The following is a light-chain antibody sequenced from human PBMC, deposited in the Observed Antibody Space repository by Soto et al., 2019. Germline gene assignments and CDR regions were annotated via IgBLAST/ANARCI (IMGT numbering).Light chain of an antibody. CDR1: QRVSSN. CDR3: QQHNNWPLT. V-gene: IGKV3-15*01. J-gene: IGKJ4*01. Sequence: EVVMTQSPATLSVSPGERATLSCRASQRVSSNLAWYQQKVGQAPRLLIYRASTRASVIPAKFSGSGSGTEFTLTTSSLQSEDFAVSYCQQHNNWPLTFGGGTKVEIK. CDR2: RAS.